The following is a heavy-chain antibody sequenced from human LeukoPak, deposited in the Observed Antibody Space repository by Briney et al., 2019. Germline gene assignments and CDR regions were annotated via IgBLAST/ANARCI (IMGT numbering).Heavy chain of an antibody. CDR1: GFTFSSYA. V-gene: IGHV3-23*01. Sequence: TGGSLRLSCAASGFTFSSYAMSWVRQAPGKGLEWVSAISAGGGSTDYADSVKGRFTISRDNSENTLYLQMSSLRAEDTAVYFCAKKDGGSYPYDYWGQGTLVTVSS. CDR2: ISAGGGST. J-gene: IGHJ4*02. CDR3: AKKDGGSYPYDY. D-gene: IGHD3-22*01.